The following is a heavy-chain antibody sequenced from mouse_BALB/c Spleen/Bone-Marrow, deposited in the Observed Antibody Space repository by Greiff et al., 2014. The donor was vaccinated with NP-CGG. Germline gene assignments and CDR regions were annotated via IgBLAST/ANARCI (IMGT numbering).Heavy chain of an antibody. V-gene: IGHV1-67*01. CDR1: GYTFTAYA. CDR2: ISTYSGNT. CDR3: ARNFYGSSYFDY. D-gene: IGHD1-1*01. Sequence: QVQLQQSGPELVRPGVSVKLSCKGSGYTFTAYAMHWVKQSHAKSLEWIGLISTYSGNTHYNQNFKGKATMTVDKSSSTAYMELARLTSEDSVIYYCARNFYGSSYFDYWGQGTTLTVSS. J-gene: IGHJ2*01.